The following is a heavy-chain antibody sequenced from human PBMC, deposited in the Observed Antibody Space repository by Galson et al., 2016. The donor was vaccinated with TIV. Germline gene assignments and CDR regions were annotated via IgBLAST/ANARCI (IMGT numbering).Heavy chain of an antibody. CDR1: GFTFSKYA. CDR3: ARDPNGHWIGAFDF. D-gene: IGHD4-17*01. CDR2: VHASGGGA. V-gene: IGHV3-23*01. J-gene: IGHJ3*01. Sequence: SLRLSCAASGFTFSKYAMIWVRQAPGKGLEWVSAVHASGGGASYSDSVKGRFTISRDNSRNTLFLQMSSLTVEDTAVYFCARDPNGHWIGAFDFWGRGIMVTVSS.